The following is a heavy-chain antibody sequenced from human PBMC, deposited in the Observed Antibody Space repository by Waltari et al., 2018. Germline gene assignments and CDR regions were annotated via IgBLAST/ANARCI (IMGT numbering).Heavy chain of an antibody. Sequence: EVQLVESGGGLVQPGRSLRLSCAASGFTFAVYAMHWVRQAQGKGLEWVSGISWNSGSIGYADSVKGRFTIARDNAKNSLYLQMNSLRAEDTALYYCAKRGYSEYYFDYWGQGTLVTVSS. CDR3: AKRGYSEYYFDY. CDR1: GFTFAVYA. V-gene: IGHV3-9*01. CDR2: ISWNSGSI. J-gene: IGHJ4*02. D-gene: IGHD5-18*01.